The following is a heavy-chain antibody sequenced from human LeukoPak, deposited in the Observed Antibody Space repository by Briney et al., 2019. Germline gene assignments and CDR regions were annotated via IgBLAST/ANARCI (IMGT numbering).Heavy chain of an antibody. Sequence: GGSLRLSCAASGFTVSSNYMSWVRQAPGKGLVWVSRINNDGSSTTYADSVKGRFTISRDNAKNILYLQMNSLRAEDTAVYYCSRGGTASFDPWGQGTLVTVSS. CDR1: GFTVSSNY. CDR2: INNDGSST. D-gene: IGHD1-1*01. CDR3: SRGGTASFDP. J-gene: IGHJ5*02. V-gene: IGHV3-74*01.